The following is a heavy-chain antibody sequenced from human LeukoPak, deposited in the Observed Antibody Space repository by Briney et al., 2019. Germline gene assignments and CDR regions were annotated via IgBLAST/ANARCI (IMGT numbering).Heavy chain of an antibody. D-gene: IGHD3-22*01. CDR2: IYYSGST. CDR1: GGSISSYY. Sequence: SSETLSLTCTVSGGSISSYYWSWIRQPPGKGLEWIGYIYYSGSTNYNPSLKSRVTISVDTSKNQFSLKLSSVTAADTAVYYCAADDYDSSGYYRPYFDYWGQGTLVTVS. J-gene: IGHJ4*02. CDR3: AADDYDSSGYYRPYFDY. V-gene: IGHV4-59*01.